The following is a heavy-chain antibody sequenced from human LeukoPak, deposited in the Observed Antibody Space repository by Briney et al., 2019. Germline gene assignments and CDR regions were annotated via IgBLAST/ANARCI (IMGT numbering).Heavy chain of an antibody. CDR3: ARVTTMVRGVIGFPADY. J-gene: IGHJ4*02. CDR1: GYTFTSYG. V-gene: IGHV1-18*01. D-gene: IGHD3-10*01. CDR2: ISAYNGNT. Sequence: ASVKVSCKASGYTFTSYGISWVRQAPGQGLEGMGWISAYNGNTNYAQKLQGRVTMTTDTSTSTAYMELRSLRSDDTAAYYCARVTTMVRGVIGFPADYWGQGTLVTVSS.